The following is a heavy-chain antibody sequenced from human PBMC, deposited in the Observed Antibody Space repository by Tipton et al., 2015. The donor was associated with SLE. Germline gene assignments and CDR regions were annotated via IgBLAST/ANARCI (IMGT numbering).Heavy chain of an antibody. V-gene: IGHV4-39*01. D-gene: IGHD2-15*01. CDR3: ARLVVVVAATGHFDY. J-gene: IGHJ4*02. CDR1: GGSISSSSYY. CDR2: IYYSGST. Sequence: TLSLTCTVPGGSISSSSYYWGWIRQPPGKGLEWIGSIYYSGSTNYKPSLKSRVTISVDKSKNQFSLKLVSVTAADTALYYCARLVVVVAATGHFDYWGQGALVTVSS.